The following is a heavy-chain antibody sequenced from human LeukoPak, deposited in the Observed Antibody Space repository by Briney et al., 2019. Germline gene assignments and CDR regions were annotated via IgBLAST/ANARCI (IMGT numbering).Heavy chain of an antibody. Sequence: SETLSLTCTVSGYSISSGYYWGWIRQPPGKGLEWIGSIYHSGSTFDNPSLKSRVTISVDTSKNQFSLKLSSVTAADTAVYYCARRYIVGATRPFDYWGQGTLVTVSS. D-gene: IGHD1-26*01. CDR3: ARRYIVGATRPFDY. CDR2: IYHSGST. J-gene: IGHJ4*02. V-gene: IGHV4-38-2*02. CDR1: GYSISSGYY.